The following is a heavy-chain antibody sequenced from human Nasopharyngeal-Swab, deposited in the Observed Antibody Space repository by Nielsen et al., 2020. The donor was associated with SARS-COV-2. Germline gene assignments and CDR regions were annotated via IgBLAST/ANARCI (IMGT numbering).Heavy chain of an antibody. CDR1: GFTFNDYD. CDR2: VGTAGDT. CDR3: ARDLSRTSPYGMDV. D-gene: IGHD2-2*01. J-gene: IGHJ6*01. V-gene: IGHV3-13*01. Sequence: GESLKISCAPSGFTFNDYDIYWVRQTAGAGLEWVSSVGTAGDTHYQDSVQGRFTISRENAKNSVFLQMDSLRVGDTGIYFCARDLSRTSPYGMDVWGRGTQVTVSS.